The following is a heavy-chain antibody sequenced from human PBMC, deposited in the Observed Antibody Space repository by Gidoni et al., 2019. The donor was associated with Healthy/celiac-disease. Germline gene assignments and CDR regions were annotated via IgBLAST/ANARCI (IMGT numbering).Heavy chain of an antibody. V-gene: IGHV1-69*04. Sequence: QVQLVQSGAEVKKPGSSVKVSCQASGGTFSSYAISWVRQAPGQGLEWMGRIIPILGIANYAQKFQGRVTITADKSTSTAYMELSSLRSEDTAVYYCARDQGGYSYYPDYWGQGTLVTVSS. CDR2: IIPILGIA. CDR1: GGTFSSYA. CDR3: ARDQGGYSYYPDY. J-gene: IGHJ4*02. D-gene: IGHD5-18*01.